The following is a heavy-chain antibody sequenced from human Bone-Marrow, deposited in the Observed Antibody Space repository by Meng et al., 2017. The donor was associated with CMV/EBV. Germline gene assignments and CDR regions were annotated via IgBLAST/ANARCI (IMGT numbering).Heavy chain of an antibody. CDR3: ATGVGGGN. J-gene: IGHJ4*02. CDR2: ISYDGSNK. Sequence: GGSLRLSCAASGFTFSSYAMHWVRQAPGKGLEWVAVISYDGSNKYYADSVKGRFTISRDNAKNSLYLQMNSLRVEDTAVYYCATGVGGGNWGQGTLVTVSS. CDR1: GFTFSSYA. V-gene: IGHV3-30*04.